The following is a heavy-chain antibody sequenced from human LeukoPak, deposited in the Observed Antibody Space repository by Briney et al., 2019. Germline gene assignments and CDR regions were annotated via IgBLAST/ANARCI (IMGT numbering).Heavy chain of an antibody. D-gene: IGHD3-3*01. J-gene: IGHJ4*02. Sequence: GASLKISCKGSGYSFTTYWLGWVRQMRGKGLEWMGIIYPGDSDIRYSPSFQGQVTISADKSISTAYLQWSSLKASDTAIYYCARLGDFWSGFDYWGQGTLVTVSS. CDR1: GYSFTTYW. CDR3: ARLGDFWSGFDY. V-gene: IGHV5-51*01. CDR2: IYPGDSDI.